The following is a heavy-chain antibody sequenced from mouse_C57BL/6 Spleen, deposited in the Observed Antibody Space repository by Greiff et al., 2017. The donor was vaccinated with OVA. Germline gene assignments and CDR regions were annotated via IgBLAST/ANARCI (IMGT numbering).Heavy chain of an antibody. D-gene: IGHD2-5*01. CDR1: GFNIKDDY. CDR2: IDPENGDT. Sequence: EVQLQQSGAELVRPGASVKLSCTASGFNIKDDYMHWVKQRPEQGLEWIGWIDPENGDTEYASKFQGKATITADTSSNTAYLQLSSLTSEDTAVYYCTTGGYSNPAWFAYWGQGTLDTVSA. V-gene: IGHV14-4*01. J-gene: IGHJ3*01. CDR3: TTGGYSNPAWFAY.